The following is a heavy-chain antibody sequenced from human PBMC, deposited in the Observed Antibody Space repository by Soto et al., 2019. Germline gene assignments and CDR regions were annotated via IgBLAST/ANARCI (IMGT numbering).Heavy chain of an antibody. CDR3: ARDSCRIAVAGTPFDY. CDR2: TYYRSKWYN. Sequence: PSQTPSLTCAISGDSVSSNSAAWNWIRQSPSRGLEWLGRTYYRSKWYNDYAVSVKSRITINPDTSKNQFSLQLNSVTPEDTAVYYCARDSCRIAVAGTPFDYWVQGTLVTVSS. D-gene: IGHD6-19*01. V-gene: IGHV6-1*01. CDR1: GDSVSSNSAA. J-gene: IGHJ4*02.